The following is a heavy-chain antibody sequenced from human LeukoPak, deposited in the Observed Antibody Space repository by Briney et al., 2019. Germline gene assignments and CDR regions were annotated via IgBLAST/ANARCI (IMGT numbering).Heavy chain of an antibody. J-gene: IGHJ4*02. Sequence: ASVKVSCKASSYTFTRYGISWVRQAPGQGLEWMGWISGSNGNTNYAQKFLGRVTMTADTSTSTAYMELRSLTSDDTAVYYCARSGRGTYYYFDLWGQGTLVTVPS. CDR2: ISGSNGNT. D-gene: IGHD5-12*01. V-gene: IGHV1-18*01. CDR3: ARSGRGTYYYFDL. CDR1: SYTFTRYG.